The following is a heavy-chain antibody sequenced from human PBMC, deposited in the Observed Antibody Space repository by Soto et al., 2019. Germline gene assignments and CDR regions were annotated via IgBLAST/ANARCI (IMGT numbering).Heavy chain of an antibody. CDR1: GFTFTSSA. CDR3: GAERFLEWLPYNWFDP. J-gene: IGHJ5*02. CDR2: IVVGSGNT. V-gene: IGHV1-58*02. Sequence: SVKVSCKASGFTFTSSAMQWVRQARGQRLEWIGWIVVGSGNTNYAQKFQERVTITRDMSTSTAYMELSSLRSEDTAVYYCGAERFLEWLPYNWFDPWGQGTLVTVSS. D-gene: IGHD3-3*01.